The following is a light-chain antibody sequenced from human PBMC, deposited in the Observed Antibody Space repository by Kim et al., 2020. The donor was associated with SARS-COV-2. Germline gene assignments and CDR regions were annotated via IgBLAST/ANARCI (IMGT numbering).Light chain of an antibody. CDR2: QVF. V-gene: IGLV2-18*02. J-gene: IGLJ2*01. CDR1: GRSVVASNR. Sequence: QSITITWTATGRSVVASNRVSWYQQPPDSAPKLIIYQVFSRPSEVPDRFSGSKSGKTATLEISGLQAEDEGDYYCSSYTTTTTVVFGGGTQLTVL. CDR3: SSYTTTTTVV.